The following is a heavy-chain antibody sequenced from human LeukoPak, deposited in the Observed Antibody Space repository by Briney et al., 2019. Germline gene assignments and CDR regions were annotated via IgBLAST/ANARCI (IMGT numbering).Heavy chain of an antibody. D-gene: IGHD6-6*01. V-gene: IGHV1-18*01. Sequence: ASVKVSCKASGYTFTSYGISWVRQAPGQGLEWMGWISAYNGNTNYAQKLQGRVTMTTDTSTSTAYMELRSLRSDDTAVYYCARDPTVFKYSPYYVDVWGKGTTVTISS. CDR3: ARDPTVFKYSPYYVDV. CDR2: ISAYNGNT. J-gene: IGHJ6*03. CDR1: GYTFTSYG.